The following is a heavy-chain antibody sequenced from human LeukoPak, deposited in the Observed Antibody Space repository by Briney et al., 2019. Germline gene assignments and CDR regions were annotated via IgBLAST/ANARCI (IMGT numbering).Heavy chain of an antibody. D-gene: IGHD5-18*01. V-gene: IGHV4-31*03. Sequence: PSQTLSLTRTVSGGSISSGGYYWSWIRQHPGKDLEWIGYIYYSGSTYYNPSLKSRVTISVDTSKNQFSLKLSSVTAADTAVYYCARGGTAMVTRPFFDYWGQGTLVTVSS. CDR1: GGSISSGGYY. CDR2: IYYSGST. CDR3: ARGGTAMVTRPFFDY. J-gene: IGHJ4*02.